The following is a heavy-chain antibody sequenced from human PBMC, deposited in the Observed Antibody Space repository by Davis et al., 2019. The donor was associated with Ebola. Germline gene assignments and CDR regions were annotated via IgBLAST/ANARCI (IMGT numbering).Heavy chain of an antibody. J-gene: IGHJ3*02. Sequence: ASVKVSCKASGYTFTGYTLHWVRQAPGQGLERMGRINPNSGDTNYAQKLQGRVTMTTDTSTSTAYMELRSLRSDDTAVYYCARQRWELSSGLSAFDIWGQGTMVTVSS. CDR3: ARQRWELSSGLSAFDI. CDR2: INPNSGDT. V-gene: IGHV1-2*06. D-gene: IGHD1-26*01. CDR1: GYTFTGYT.